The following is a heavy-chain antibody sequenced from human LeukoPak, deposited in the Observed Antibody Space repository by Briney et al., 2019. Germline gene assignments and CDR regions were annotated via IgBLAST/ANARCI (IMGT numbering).Heavy chain of an antibody. J-gene: IGHJ6*02. CDR3: ARVPGRQQLVLHGGYYGMDV. CDR2: IIPIFGTA. V-gene: IGHV1-69*13. D-gene: IGHD6-13*01. CDR1: GGTFSSYA. Sequence: ASVTVSCKASGGTFSSYAISWVRQAPGQGLEWMGGIIPIFGTANYAQKFQGRVTITADESTSTAYMELSSLRSEDTAVYYCARVPGRQQLVLHGGYYGMDVWGQGTTVTVSS.